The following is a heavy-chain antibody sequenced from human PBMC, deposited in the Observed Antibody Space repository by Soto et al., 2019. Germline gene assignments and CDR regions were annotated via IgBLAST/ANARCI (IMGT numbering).Heavy chain of an antibody. J-gene: IGHJ3*02. CDR1: GYTFTSYG. D-gene: IGHD2-15*01. CDR3: ARDTLYCSGGSCYSEIDI. V-gene: IGHV1-18*01. CDR2: ISAYNGNT. Sequence: ASVKVSCKASGYTFTSYGISWVRQAPGQGLEWMGWISAYNGNTNYAQKLQGRVTMTTDTSTSTAYMELRSLRSDDTAVYYCARDTLYCSGGSCYSEIDIWGQGTMVTVSS.